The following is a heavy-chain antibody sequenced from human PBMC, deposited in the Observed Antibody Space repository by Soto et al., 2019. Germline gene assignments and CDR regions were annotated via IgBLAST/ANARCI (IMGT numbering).Heavy chain of an antibody. V-gene: IGHV3-21*01. D-gene: IGHD6-6*01. Sequence: GGSLRLSSAASGFTFSSYSMNWVRQAPGKGLEWVSSISSSSSYIYYADSVKGRFTISRDNAKNSLYLQMNSLRAEDTAVYYCYSSSSLGDFDYWGQGTLVTVSS. CDR3: YSSSSLGDFDY. J-gene: IGHJ4*02. CDR1: GFTFSSYS. CDR2: ISSSSSYI.